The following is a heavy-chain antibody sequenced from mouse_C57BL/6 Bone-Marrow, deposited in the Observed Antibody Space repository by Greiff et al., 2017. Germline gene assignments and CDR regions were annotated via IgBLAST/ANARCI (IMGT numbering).Heavy chain of an antibody. CDR1: GYTFTSYW. CDR3: ARGGAYSNYVFAY. Sequence: QVQLQQSGAELVKPGASVKLSCKASGYTFTSYWMQWVKQRPGQGLEWIGEIDTSDSYTNYNQKFKGKATLTVDTSSSTAYMQLSSLTSEDSAVYYCARGGAYSNYVFAYWGQGTLVTVSA. J-gene: IGHJ3*01. D-gene: IGHD2-5*01. V-gene: IGHV1-50*01. CDR2: IDTSDSYT.